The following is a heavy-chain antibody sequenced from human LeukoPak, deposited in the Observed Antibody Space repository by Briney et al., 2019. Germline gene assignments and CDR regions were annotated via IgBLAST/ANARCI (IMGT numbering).Heavy chain of an antibody. CDR2: FSGSGGST. CDR1: GFTVSNNY. V-gene: IGHV3-23*01. D-gene: IGHD3-16*02. Sequence: PGGSLRLSCAASGFTVSNNYMTWVRQAPGKGLEWVSAFSGSGGSTYYADSVKGRFTISRDNSKNTLYLQMNSLRAEDTAVYYCAKDLLRLGELSLGPFDYWGQGTLVTVPS. CDR3: AKDLLRLGELSLGPFDY. J-gene: IGHJ4*02.